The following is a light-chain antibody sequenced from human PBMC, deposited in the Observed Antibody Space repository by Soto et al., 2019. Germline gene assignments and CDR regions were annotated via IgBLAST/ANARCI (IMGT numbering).Light chain of an antibody. CDR3: QQYNSWPLFT. CDR1: QSVSYY. V-gene: IGKV3D-15*01. CDR2: DAS. J-gene: IGKJ2*01. Sequence: EIVLTQSPGTLSLSPGERATLSCRASQSVSYYLAWYQQKPGQAPRLLIYDASSRATGVPDRFSGSGSGTDFTLTISSLQSEDFAIYYCQQYNSWPLFTFGQGTKLEVK.